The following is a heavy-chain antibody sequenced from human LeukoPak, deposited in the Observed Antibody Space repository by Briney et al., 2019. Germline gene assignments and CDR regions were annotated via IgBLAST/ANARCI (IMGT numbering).Heavy chain of an antibody. D-gene: IGHD3-3*01. Sequence: ASVKVSCKASGYTFTSYAMHWVRQAPGQRLEWMGWINAGNGNTKYSQKFQGRVTMTEDTSTDTAYMELSSLRSEDTAVYYCATAGVPYYYYYGMDVWGQGTTDTVSS. CDR1: GYTFTSYA. J-gene: IGHJ6*02. CDR3: ATAGVPYYYYYGMDV. CDR2: INAGNGNT. V-gene: IGHV1-3*01.